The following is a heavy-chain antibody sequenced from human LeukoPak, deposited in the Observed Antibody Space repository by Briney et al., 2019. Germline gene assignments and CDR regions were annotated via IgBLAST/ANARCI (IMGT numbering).Heavy chain of an antibody. CDR2: IGGSSSSI. CDR3: AREESEGFDY. Sequence: GGSLRLSCAASGFTFSSYSMNWVRQAPGKGLEWVSSIGGSSSSIYYADSLKGRFTISRDNAKNSLYLQMNSLRAEDTAVYYCAREESEGFDYWGQGTLVTVSS. V-gene: IGHV3-21*01. D-gene: IGHD1-14*01. CDR1: GFTFSSYS. J-gene: IGHJ4*02.